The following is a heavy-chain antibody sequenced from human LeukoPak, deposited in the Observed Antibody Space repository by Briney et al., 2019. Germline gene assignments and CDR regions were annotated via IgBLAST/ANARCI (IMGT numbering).Heavy chain of an antibody. J-gene: IGHJ4*02. CDR3: ARRARCYRSSWHVY. CDR1: EFNISTYW. D-gene: IGHD6-13*01. CDR2: INSDGTST. V-gene: IGHV3-74*01. Sequence: GGSLRLSCVASEFNISTYWRHWVRQAPGKGLVWVSRINSDGTSTSYADSVRGRFTMSRDNAKNTLYLQMNSLRAEDTAVYYCARRARCYRSSWHVYWGQGTLVTVSS.